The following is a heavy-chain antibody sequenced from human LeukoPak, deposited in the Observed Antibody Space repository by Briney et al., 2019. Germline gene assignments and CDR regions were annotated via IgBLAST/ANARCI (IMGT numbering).Heavy chain of an antibody. D-gene: IGHD3-22*01. Sequence: GASLRLSCAASGFTFSSYAMSWVRQAPGKGLEWVSAISGSGGSTYYADSVKGRLTISRDNSKNTLYLQMNSLRAEDTAVYYCARPYYYDSSGYYFSPVNYFDYWGQGTLVTVSS. CDR2: ISGSGGST. CDR3: ARPYYYDSSGYYFSPVNYFDY. V-gene: IGHV3-23*01. J-gene: IGHJ4*02. CDR1: GFTFSSYA.